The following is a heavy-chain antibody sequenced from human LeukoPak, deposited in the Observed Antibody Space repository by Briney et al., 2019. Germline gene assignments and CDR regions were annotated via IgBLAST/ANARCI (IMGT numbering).Heavy chain of an antibody. CDR2: IWYDGSNK. D-gene: IGHD5-12*01. Sequence: GRPLRLSCAASGFTFSSYGMHWVRQAPGKGLEWVAVIWYDGSNKYYAASVKGRFTISRDNSKNTLYLQMNSLRAEDTAVYYCAREGGYSGYSFDYWGQGTLVTVSS. J-gene: IGHJ4*02. CDR3: AREGGYSGYSFDY. CDR1: GFTFSSYG. V-gene: IGHV3-33*01.